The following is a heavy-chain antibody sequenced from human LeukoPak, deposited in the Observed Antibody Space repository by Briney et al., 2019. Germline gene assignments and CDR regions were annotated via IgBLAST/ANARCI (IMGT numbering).Heavy chain of an antibody. J-gene: IGHJ6*03. CDR1: GVTFCSYV. CDR2: ISYDGSNK. CDR3: ARGLSPYYYYYMDV. V-gene: IGHV3-30*04. Sequence: GGALRLSCAASGVTFCSYVMQRVCPGPGEGVGRGVVISYDGSNKYYADSVKGRFTISRDNSKNTLYLQMNSLRAEDTAVYYCARGLSPYYYYYMDVWGKGTTVTVSS.